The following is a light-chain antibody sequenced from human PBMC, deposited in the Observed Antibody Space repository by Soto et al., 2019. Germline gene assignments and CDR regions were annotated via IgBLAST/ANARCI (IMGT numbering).Light chain of an antibody. CDR2: DAS. CDR1: QSISNW. V-gene: IGKV1-5*01. Sequence: DIQMTQSPSTLSASVGDRVTITCRASQSISNWLAWYQQKPGEAPKLLIYDASSLQSGVPSRFSGSGSGTEFTLIVSSLQPDDFATYYCQQYRSYWTFGQGTKVDIK. J-gene: IGKJ1*01. CDR3: QQYRSYWT.